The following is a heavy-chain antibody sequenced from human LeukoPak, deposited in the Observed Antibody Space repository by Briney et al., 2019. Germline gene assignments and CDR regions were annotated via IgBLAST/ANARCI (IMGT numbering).Heavy chain of an antibody. D-gene: IGHD1-26*01. V-gene: IGHV3-30*03. Sequence: GGSLRLSCAASGFTFSSYGMHWVRQAPGKGLEWVAVISYDGSNKYYADSVKGRFTISRDSAINSIYLQMNRLKVEDTAVYYCAGEEVGTVSAFNIWGRGTKVSVSS. CDR1: GFTFSSYG. CDR3: AGEEVGTVSAFNI. CDR2: ISYDGSNK. J-gene: IGHJ3*02.